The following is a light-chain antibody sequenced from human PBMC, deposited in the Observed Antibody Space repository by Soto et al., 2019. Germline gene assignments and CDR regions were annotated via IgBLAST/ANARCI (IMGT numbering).Light chain of an antibody. J-gene: IGLJ1*01. CDR3: SSYAGIYTFV. V-gene: IGLV2-11*01. Sequence: QSVLTQPRSVSGSLGQSVTISCTGTSSDVGGYNYVSWYQKHPGRAPKLMIYGVTKRPSGVPDRFSGSKSGNTASLTISGLQTDDESDYYCSSYAGIYTFVFGTGTKVTVL. CDR2: GVT. CDR1: SSDVGGYNY.